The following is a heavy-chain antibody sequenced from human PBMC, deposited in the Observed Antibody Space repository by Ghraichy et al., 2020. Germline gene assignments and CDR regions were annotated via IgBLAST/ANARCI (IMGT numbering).Heavy chain of an antibody. J-gene: IGHJ4*02. V-gene: IGHV3-33*01. D-gene: IGHD5-18*01. Sequence: LSLTCAASGFTFSSYGMHWVRQAPGKGLEWVAVIWYDGSNKYYADSVKGRFTISRDNSKNTLYLQMNSLRAEDTAVYYCARGDTAMGDYYFDYWGQGTLVTVSS. CDR1: GFTFSSYG. CDR2: IWYDGSNK. CDR3: ARGDTAMGDYYFDY.